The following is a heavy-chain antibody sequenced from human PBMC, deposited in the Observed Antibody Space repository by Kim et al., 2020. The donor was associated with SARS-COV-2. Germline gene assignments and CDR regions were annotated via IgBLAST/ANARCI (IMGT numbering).Heavy chain of an antibody. D-gene: IGHD3-22*01. CDR3: THDTSGYFSFHY. V-gene: IGHV3-15*01. CDR1: GFTFIYAY. J-gene: IGHJ4*02. Sequence: GGSLRHSCAGSGFTFIYAYMAWVRQAPGKGLEWVGRIKSMPGGGATDYAAPVKGRFTLSRDDSKNTLFLQMDSLKTDDTAVYFCTHDTSGYFSFHYWGQGTLVTVSS. CDR2: IKSMPGGGAT.